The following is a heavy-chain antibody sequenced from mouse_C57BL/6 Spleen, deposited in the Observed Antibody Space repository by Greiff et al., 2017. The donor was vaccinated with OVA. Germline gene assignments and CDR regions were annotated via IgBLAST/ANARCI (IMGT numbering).Heavy chain of an antibody. V-gene: IGHV1-52*01. J-gene: IGHJ2*01. Sequence: QVQLQQPGAELVRPGSSVKLSCKASGYTFTSYWMHWVKQRPIQGLEWIGNIDPSDSETHYNQKFKDKATLTVDKSSSTAYMQLSSLTSEDSAVDYWARDYYGSSYFDYWGQGTTLTVSS. CDR1: GYTFTSYW. D-gene: IGHD1-1*01. CDR3: ARDYYGSSYFDY. CDR2: IDPSDSET.